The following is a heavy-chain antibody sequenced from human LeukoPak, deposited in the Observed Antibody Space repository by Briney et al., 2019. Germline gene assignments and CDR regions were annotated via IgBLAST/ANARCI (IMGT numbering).Heavy chain of an antibody. J-gene: IGHJ4*02. Sequence: SETLSLTCTVSGGSISSSSYYRGWIRQPPGKGLEWIGSIYYSGSTYYNPSLKSRVTISVDTSKNHFSLRLSSVTAADTAVYYCARHVDSSSWYSPLDYWGQGTLVTVSS. CDR2: IYYSGST. CDR3: ARHVDSSSWYSPLDY. V-gene: IGHV4-39*01. D-gene: IGHD6-13*01. CDR1: GGSISSSSYY.